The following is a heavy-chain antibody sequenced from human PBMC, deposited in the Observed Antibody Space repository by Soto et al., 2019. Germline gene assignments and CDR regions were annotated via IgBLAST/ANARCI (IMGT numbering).Heavy chain of an antibody. Sequence: PSETLSLTCAVSGGSISSSNWWSWVRQPPGKGLEWIGEIYHSGSTNYNPSLKSRVTISVDKSKNQFSLKLSSVTAADTAVYYCARDEGGHYYDSSGYRNNYYHYGMDVWGQGTTVTVSS. J-gene: IGHJ6*02. D-gene: IGHD3-22*01. V-gene: IGHV4-4*02. CDR2: IYHSGST. CDR1: GGSISSSNW. CDR3: ARDEGGHYYDSSGYRNNYYHYGMDV.